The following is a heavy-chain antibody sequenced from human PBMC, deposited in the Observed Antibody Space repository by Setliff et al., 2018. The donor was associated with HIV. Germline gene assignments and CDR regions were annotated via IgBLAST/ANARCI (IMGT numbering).Heavy chain of an antibody. V-gene: IGHV4-39*01. CDR3: ARLGYVSGGFYKTPGPYYFDY. D-gene: IGHD3-10*01. CDR2: IYYSGAT. Sequence: PSETLSLTCTVSGGSMSSSSYYWGWIRQTPDKGLEWIGIIYYSGATYYNPSLTSRVTISVDTSRNQSSLKLRSVTAADTAACYCARLGYVSGGFYKTPGPYYFDYWGQGALVTVSS. J-gene: IGHJ4*02. CDR1: GGSMSSSSYY.